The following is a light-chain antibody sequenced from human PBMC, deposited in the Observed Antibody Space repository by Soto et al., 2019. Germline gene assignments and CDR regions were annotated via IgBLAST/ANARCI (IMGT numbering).Light chain of an antibody. Sequence: DIQLTQSPSSLSASVGDRVTITCRASQSISSYLNWYQQKPGRPPKVLISAASSLQRGVPSRFSGSGSGTDFTLTISSLHPEDFATYYCRQSYTLSPLTFGGGTKVDSK. V-gene: IGKV1-39*01. J-gene: IGKJ4*01. CDR3: RQSYTLSPLT. CDR2: AAS. CDR1: QSISSY.